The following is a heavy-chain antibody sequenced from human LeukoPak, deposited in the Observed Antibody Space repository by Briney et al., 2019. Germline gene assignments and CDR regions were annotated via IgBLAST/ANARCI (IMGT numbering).Heavy chain of an antibody. J-gene: IGHJ4*02. V-gene: IGHV3-30*02. CDR1: GFTFSSYG. CDR2: IRYDGSNK. D-gene: IGHD1-26*01. Sequence: GGSLRLSCAASGFTFSSYGMHWVRQAPGKGLEWVAFIRYDGSNKYYADSVKGRFTISRDNSKNTLYLQMNSLRAEDTAVYYCARGTLGVNPDIFEEWGQGTLVTVSS. CDR3: ARGTLGVNPDIFEE.